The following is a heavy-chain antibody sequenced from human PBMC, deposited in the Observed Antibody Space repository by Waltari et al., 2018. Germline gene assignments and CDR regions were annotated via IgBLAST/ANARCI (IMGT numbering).Heavy chain of an antibody. J-gene: IGHJ3*02. V-gene: IGHV3-23*01. CDR3: AKRLLEPQVGAFDI. CDR1: GFTFSSYS. Sequence: EVQLLQSGGGLVQPGGSLRLSCAASGFTFSSYSLSWVRQAPGKGREWVSAISSGGETTLYADSVKGRFTISRDNSKNTLSLQVSSLRAEDTAVYYCAKRLLEPQVGAFDIWGQGTIVTVSS. CDR2: ISSGGETT. D-gene: IGHD3-3*01.